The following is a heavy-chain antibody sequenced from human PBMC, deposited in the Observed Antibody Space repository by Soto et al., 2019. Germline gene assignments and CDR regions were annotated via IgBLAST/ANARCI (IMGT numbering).Heavy chain of an antibody. CDR3: AGHPYGESWFDP. V-gene: IGHV4-31*03. J-gene: IGHJ5*02. CDR2: IDDSGNT. Sequence: QVQLQESGPGLVKPLQTLSLTCTVSGASISSGAYDWSWIRQHPGKGLEWIGHIDDSGNTYYNPSLKNRVILSADTSKNHFSLRLTFVSAADTAVYYCAGHPYGESWFDPWGQGTLVTVSS. D-gene: IGHD4-17*01. CDR1: GASISSGAYD.